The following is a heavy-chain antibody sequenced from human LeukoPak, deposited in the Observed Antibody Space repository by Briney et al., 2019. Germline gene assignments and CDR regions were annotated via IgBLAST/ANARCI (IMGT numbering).Heavy chain of an antibody. J-gene: IGHJ6*02. CDR2: IYYSGST. V-gene: IGHV4-59*01. Sequence: SETLSLTCTVSGVSISSYYWSWIRQPPGKGLEWIGYIYYSGSTNYNPSLKSRVTISVDTSKNQFSLKLSSVTAADTAVYYCARVHYDFWSGYYTGMDVWGQGTTVTVSS. CDR1: GVSISSYY. D-gene: IGHD3-3*01. CDR3: ARVHYDFWSGYYTGMDV.